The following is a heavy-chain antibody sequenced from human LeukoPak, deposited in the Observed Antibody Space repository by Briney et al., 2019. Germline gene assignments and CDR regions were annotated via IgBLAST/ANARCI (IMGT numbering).Heavy chain of an antibody. J-gene: IGHJ4*02. D-gene: IGHD2-21*02. CDR1: GLTFSSSW. V-gene: IGHV3-7*03. CDR3: ARRAYCGGDCYSDY. Sequence: GGSLRLSCAVSGLTFSSSWMDWVRQAPGKGLEWVASINPDGNKKYSADSVKGRFTISRDNAENSLYLQMNSLRAEDTAVYYCARRAYCGGDCYSDYWGQGTLVTVSS. CDR2: INPDGNKK.